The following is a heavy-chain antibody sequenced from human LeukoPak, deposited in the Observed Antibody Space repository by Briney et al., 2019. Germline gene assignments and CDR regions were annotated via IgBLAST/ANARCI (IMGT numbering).Heavy chain of an antibody. Sequence: PGGSLRLSCAASGFTFSSYSMNWVRQAPGKGLEWVSSVSSSSSYIYYADSVKGRFTISRDNAKNSLYLQMNSLRDEDTAVYYCARVGPTTRQFDYWGQGTLVTVSS. D-gene: IGHD1-26*01. CDR1: GFTFSSYS. CDR3: ARVGPTTRQFDY. J-gene: IGHJ4*02. V-gene: IGHV3-21*01. CDR2: VSSSSSYI.